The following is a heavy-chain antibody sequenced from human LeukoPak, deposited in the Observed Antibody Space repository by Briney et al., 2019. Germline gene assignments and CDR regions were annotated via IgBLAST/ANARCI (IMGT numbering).Heavy chain of an antibody. Sequence: ASVKVSCKASGYTFTDYHMHWVRQAPGQGLEWMGMIIPSDGFTTYAQKFQGRLTMTRDMSTSTVYMELSSLRSEDTALYYCATAGRRLFGVLIPLSFDYWGQGTLVTVSS. V-gene: IGHV1-46*01. D-gene: IGHD3-3*01. CDR3: ATAGRRLFGVLIPLSFDY. J-gene: IGHJ4*02. CDR2: IIPSDGFT. CDR1: GYTFTDYH.